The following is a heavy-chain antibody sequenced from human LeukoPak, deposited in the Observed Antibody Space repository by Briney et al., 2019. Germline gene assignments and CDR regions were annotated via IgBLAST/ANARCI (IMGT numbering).Heavy chain of an antibody. V-gene: IGHV1-69*05. J-gene: IGHJ4*02. Sequence: ASVKVSCKASGGTFSSYAISWVRQAPGQGLEWMGRMIPIFGTANYAQKFQGRVTITTDESTSTAYMELSSLRSEDTAVYYCASDVTIFGVRDYYFDYWGQGTLVTVSS. CDR2: MIPIFGTA. D-gene: IGHD3-3*01. CDR3: ASDVTIFGVRDYYFDY. CDR1: GGTFSSYA.